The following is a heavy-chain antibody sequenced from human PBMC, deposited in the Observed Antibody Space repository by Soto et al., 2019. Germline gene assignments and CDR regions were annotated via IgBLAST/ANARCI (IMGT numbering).Heavy chain of an antibody. D-gene: IGHD3-16*01. CDR2: INAYNGNT. J-gene: IGHJ6*02. V-gene: IGHV1-18*01. Sequence: SAKVSCKASGDRLTRYGIGWARQAIGQGLEWMGWINAYNGNTNYAQNLQGRLTLTTDTSTTTAYMELRSLRSNDTAIYYCAMVDVYVTPSPQDVWGQGTTVTVSS. CDR1: GDRLTRYG. CDR3: AMVDVYVTPSPQDV.